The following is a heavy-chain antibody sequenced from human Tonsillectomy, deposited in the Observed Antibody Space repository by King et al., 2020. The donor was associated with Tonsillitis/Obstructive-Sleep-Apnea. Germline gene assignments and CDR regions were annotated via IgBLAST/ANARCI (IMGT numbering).Heavy chain of an antibody. Sequence: VQLVVSGGGLVQPGGSLRLSCAASGFTFSSYEMNWVRQAPGKGLEGGSYISSSGSTIYYADSVKGRFTISRDNAKNSLYLQMNSLRAEDTAVYYCAREGCSSTSCYDYWGQGTLVTVSS. J-gene: IGHJ4*02. CDR2: ISSSGSTI. V-gene: IGHV3-48*03. CDR3: AREGCSSTSCYDY. CDR1: GFTFSSYE. D-gene: IGHD2-2*01.